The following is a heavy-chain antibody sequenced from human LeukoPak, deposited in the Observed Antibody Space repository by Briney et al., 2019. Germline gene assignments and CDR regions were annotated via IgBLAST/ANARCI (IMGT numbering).Heavy chain of an antibody. J-gene: IGHJ3*02. CDR3: ARDDVADPFDI. CDR1: GGSISSGGYY. Sequence: SQTLSLTCTVSGGSISSGGYYWSWIRQHPGKGLEWTGYIYYSGSIYYNPSLKSRVTISVDTSKNQFSLKLSSVTAADTAVYYCARDDVADPFDIWGQGTMVTVSS. V-gene: IGHV4-31*03. D-gene: IGHD2-15*01. CDR2: IYYSGSI.